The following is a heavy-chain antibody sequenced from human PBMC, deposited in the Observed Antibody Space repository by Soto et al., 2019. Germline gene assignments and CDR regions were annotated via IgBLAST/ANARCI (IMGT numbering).Heavy chain of an antibody. CDR1: GFTFSGAA. Sequence: EVQLVESGGGLVQPGGSLKLSCAASGFTFSGAAMHWVRQASGKGLEWVGRIRSKANSYATAYAASVKGRFTISRDDSKNTAYLQMNSLKPEDTAVYYCSSLGGTAVAGTGYWGQGTLVTVSS. CDR3: SSLGGTAVAGTGY. V-gene: IGHV3-73*02. CDR2: IRSKANSYAT. J-gene: IGHJ4*02. D-gene: IGHD6-19*01.